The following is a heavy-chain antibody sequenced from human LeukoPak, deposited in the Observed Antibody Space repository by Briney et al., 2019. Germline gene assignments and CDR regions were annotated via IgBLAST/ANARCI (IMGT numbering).Heavy chain of an antibody. CDR1: GGSISSGSYY. J-gene: IGHJ4*02. CDR3: ARDLAAAGMDY. CDR2: IYTSGST. D-gene: IGHD6-13*01. Sequence: SETLSLTCAVSGGSISSGSYYWSWIRQPAGKGLEWIGRIYTSGSTNYNPSLKSRVTISVDTSKNQFSLKLSSVTAADTAVYYCARDLAAAGMDYWGQGTLVTVSS. V-gene: IGHV4-61*02.